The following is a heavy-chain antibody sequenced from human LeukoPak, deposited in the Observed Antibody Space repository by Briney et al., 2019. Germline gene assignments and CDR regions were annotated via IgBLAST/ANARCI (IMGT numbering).Heavy chain of an antibody. CDR2: IYYSGST. Sequence: SETLSLTCSVSGGSIGSDGYYWNWIRQHPGKGLEWIGYIYYSGSTTYSPSLKSRVAISVDTSKNQFFLSLRSVTAADTAVYYCARSVAVSLPQADYWGQGTLVTVSS. CDR1: GGSIGSDGYY. V-gene: IGHV4-31*03. D-gene: IGHD6-19*01. J-gene: IGHJ4*02. CDR3: ARSVAVSLPQADY.